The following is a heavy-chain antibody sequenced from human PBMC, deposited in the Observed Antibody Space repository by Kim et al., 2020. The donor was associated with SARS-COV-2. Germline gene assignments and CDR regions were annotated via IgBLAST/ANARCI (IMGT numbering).Heavy chain of an antibody. CDR1: GYTFANYA. D-gene: IGHD6-13*01. J-gene: IGHJ4*02. Sequence: ASVKVSCKASGYTFANYAIHWVRQAPGQGLEWMGWIIAGDGNIKYSQKFQGRVTFTRDTSASTAYMALISLSSEDTAIYYCATSRKGSRLSRPTLDYWGQGSLVTVSS. CDR3: ATSRKGSRLSRPTLDY. CDR2: IIAGDGNI. V-gene: IGHV1-3*01.